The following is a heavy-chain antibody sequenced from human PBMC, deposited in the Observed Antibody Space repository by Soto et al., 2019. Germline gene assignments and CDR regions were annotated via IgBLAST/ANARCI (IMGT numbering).Heavy chain of an antibody. CDR3: VRPPGYISDWYYFDL. V-gene: IGHV1-2*02. D-gene: IGHD3-9*01. CDR2: ISPKSGVT. Sequence: GASVNVSCKASGYSFINYYTHWVRRAPGQGFEWMGRISPKSGVTDYAQKFQGRVSLTWDTSLNTAYMELSSLMSEDTAVYYCVRPPGYISDWYYFDLWGQGTQVTVSS. J-gene: IGHJ4*02. CDR1: GYSFINYY.